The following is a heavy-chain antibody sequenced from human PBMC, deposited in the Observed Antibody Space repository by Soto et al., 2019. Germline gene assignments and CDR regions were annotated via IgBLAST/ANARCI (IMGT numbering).Heavy chain of an antibody. D-gene: IGHD3-22*01. Sequence: QEQLVQSGAEVNKPVSSVKVSCKASGGLFSSYPISWVRQVPGQGLEWMGGIIPVFQTAYYTQRFQGRVTITADESTNTAYMELSSLRSGDTAIYYCARGGSGYTWFNEFWGQGTLVTVSS. CDR1: GGLFSSYP. J-gene: IGHJ4*02. CDR2: IIPVFQTA. CDR3: ARGGSGYTWFNEF. V-gene: IGHV1-69*01.